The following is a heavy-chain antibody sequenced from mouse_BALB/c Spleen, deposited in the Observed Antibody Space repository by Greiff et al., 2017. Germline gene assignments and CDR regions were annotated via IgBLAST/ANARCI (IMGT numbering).Heavy chain of an antibody. CDR1: GFSLTSYG. J-gene: IGHJ3*01. CDR2: IWAGGST. CDR3: ARGGLRRDWCAY. Sequence: VKLVESGPGLVAPSQSLSITCTVSGFSLTSYGVHWVRQPPGKGLEWLGVIWAGGSTNYNSALMSRLSISKDNSKSQVFLKMNSLQTDDTAMYYCARGGLRRDWCAYWGQGTLVTVSA. D-gene: IGHD1-1*01. V-gene: IGHV2-9*02.